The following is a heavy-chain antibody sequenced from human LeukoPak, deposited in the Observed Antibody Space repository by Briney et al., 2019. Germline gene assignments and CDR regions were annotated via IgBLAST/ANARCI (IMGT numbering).Heavy chain of an antibody. D-gene: IGHD3-22*01. V-gene: IGHV3-15*01. Sequence: GGSLRLSCAAFGFTLSNAWMSWVRQAPGKGLEWVGRIKSKTDGGTTDYAASVKGRFTISRDDSKNTVYLQMNSLKTEDTAVYYCTSDLSRVVVINYWGQGTLVTVSS. J-gene: IGHJ4*02. CDR1: GFTLSNAW. CDR3: TSDLSRVVVINY. CDR2: IKSKTDGGTT.